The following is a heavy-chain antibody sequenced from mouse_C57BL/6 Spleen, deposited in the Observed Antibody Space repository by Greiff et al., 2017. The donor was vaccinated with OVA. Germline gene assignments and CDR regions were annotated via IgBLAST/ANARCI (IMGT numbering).Heavy chain of an antibody. CDR3: AKRDYYGSGAMDY. Sequence: QVQLKQSGAELVRPGTSVKMSCKASGYTFTNYWIGWAKQRPGHGLEWIGDIYPGGGYTNYNEKFKGKATLTADKSSSTAYMQFSSLTSEDSAIYYCAKRDYYGSGAMDYWGQGTSVTVSS. J-gene: IGHJ4*01. D-gene: IGHD1-1*01. CDR1: GYTFTNYW. CDR2: IYPGGGYT. V-gene: IGHV1-63*01.